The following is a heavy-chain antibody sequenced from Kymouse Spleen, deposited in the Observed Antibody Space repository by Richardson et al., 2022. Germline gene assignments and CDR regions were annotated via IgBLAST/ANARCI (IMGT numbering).Heavy chain of an antibody. V-gene: IGHV3-21*03. Sequence: EVQLVESGGGLVKPGGSLRLSCAASGFTFSSYSMNWVRQAPGKGLEWVSSISSSSSYIYYADSVKGRFTISRDNAKNSLYLQMNSLRAEDTAVYYCARENNWNSFFDYWGQGTLVTVSS. CDR1: GFTFSSYS. CDR3: ARENNWNSFFDY. CDR2: ISSSSSYI. D-gene: IGHD1-7*01. J-gene: IGHJ4*02.